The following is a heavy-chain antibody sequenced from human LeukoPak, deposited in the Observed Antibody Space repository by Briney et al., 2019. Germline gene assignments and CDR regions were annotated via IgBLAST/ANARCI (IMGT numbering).Heavy chain of an antibody. CDR3: ARIRESIYDSSGYYYKYYYYMDV. D-gene: IGHD3-22*01. V-gene: IGHV5-51*01. CDR2: IYPGDSDT. J-gene: IGHJ6*03. Sequence: PGESLKISCKGSGYSFTSYWIGWVRQMPGKGLEWMGIIYPGDSDTRYSPSFQAQVTISADKSISTAYLQWSSLKASDTAMYYCARIRESIYDSSGYYYKYYYYMDVWGKGTTVIVSS. CDR1: GYSFTSYW.